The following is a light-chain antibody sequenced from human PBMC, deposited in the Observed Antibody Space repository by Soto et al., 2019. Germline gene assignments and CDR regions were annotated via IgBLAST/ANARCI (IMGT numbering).Light chain of an antibody. CDR3: QSYDNSLSGSRV. CDR1: ASNVGSTY. J-gene: IGLJ3*02. Sequence: QSVLTQPPSASGTPGQRVSISCSGSASNVGSTYVFWYQQVPGTAPTLLIYGTNNRPSGVPDRFSGSKSGMSASLAITGLQAADEANYYCQSYDNSLSGSRVFGGGTKVTVL. V-gene: IGLV1-47*02. CDR2: GTN.